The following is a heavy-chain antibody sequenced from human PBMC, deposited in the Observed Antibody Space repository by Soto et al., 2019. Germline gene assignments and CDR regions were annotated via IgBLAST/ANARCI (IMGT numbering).Heavy chain of an antibody. V-gene: IGHV1-8*01. CDR1: GYTFTSYD. Sequence: ASVKVSCKASGYTFTSYDINWVRQATGQGLEWMGWMNPNSGNTGYAQKFQGRVTMTRNTSISTAYMELSSLRSGDTAVYYCARGVYDLTTTTVVTVAFDIWGQGTMVTVSS. D-gene: IGHD4-17*01. CDR3: ARGVYDLTTTTVVTVAFDI. CDR2: MNPNSGNT. J-gene: IGHJ3*02.